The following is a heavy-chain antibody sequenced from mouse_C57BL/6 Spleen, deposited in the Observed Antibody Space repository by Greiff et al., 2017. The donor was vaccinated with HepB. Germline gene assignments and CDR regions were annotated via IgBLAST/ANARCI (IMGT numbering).Heavy chain of an antibody. CDR1: GFTFTDYY. CDR3: ARYFDGYYPVDY. D-gene: IGHD2-3*01. CDR2: IRNKANGYTT. J-gene: IGHJ2*02. V-gene: IGHV7-3*01. Sequence: EVQVVESGGGLVQPGGSLSLSCAASGFTFTDYYMSWVRQPPGKALEWLGFIRNKANGYTTEYSASVKGRFTISRDNSQSILYLQMNALGAEDSATYYCARYFDGYYPVDYWGQGTSLTVSS.